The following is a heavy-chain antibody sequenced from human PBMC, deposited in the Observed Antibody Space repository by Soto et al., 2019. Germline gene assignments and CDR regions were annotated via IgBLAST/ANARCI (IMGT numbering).Heavy chain of an antibody. CDR3: ARPADYDYIWGSYLFHAFDI. CDR1: GYSFTSYW. Sequence: GEFLKISCKGSGYSFTSYWIGWVRQMPGKGLEWMGIIYPGDSDTRYSPSFQGQVTISADKSISTAYLQWSSLKASDTAMYYCARPADYDYIWGSYLFHAFDIWGQGTMVTVSS. J-gene: IGHJ3*02. CDR2: IYPGDSDT. D-gene: IGHD3-16*02. V-gene: IGHV5-51*01.